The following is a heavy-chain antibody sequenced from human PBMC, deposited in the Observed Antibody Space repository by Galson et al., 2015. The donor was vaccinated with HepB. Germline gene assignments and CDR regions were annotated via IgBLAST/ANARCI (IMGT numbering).Heavy chain of an antibody. Sequence: SVKVSCKASGYTFTSYAMHWVRQAPGQRLEWMGWINAGNGNTKYSQKFQGRVTITRDTSASTAYMELSSLRSEDTAVYYCARDQRDNIWGSYRYWDDAFDIWGQGTMVTVSS. V-gene: IGHV1-3*01. CDR3: ARDQRDNIWGSYRYWDDAFDI. J-gene: IGHJ3*02. CDR1: GYTFTSYA. CDR2: INAGNGNT. D-gene: IGHD3-16*02.